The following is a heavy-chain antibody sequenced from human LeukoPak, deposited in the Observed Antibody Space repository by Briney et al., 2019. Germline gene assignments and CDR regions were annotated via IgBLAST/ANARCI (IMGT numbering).Heavy chain of an antibody. Sequence: GGSLRLSCTTSGLTFTSYGFHWLRQVVGKRLEWVAFVRNDGSDTYHANSVKGRFSISRDDSKNTLYLQMNSLRPEDTAIYYCARDRGKDYFDSWGQGTQVTVSS. D-gene: IGHD4-23*01. J-gene: IGHJ4*02. V-gene: IGHV3-30*02. CDR3: ARDRGKDYFDS. CDR1: GLTFTSYG. CDR2: VRNDGSDT.